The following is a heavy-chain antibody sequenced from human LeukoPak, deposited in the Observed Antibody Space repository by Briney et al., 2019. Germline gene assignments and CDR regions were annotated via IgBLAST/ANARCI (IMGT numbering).Heavy chain of an antibody. Sequence: SVKVSCKASGGTFSSYTISWVRQAPGQGLEWMGRIIPILGIANYAQKFQGRVTITADKSTSTAYMELSSLRSEDTAMYYCARALSGSYRFDYWGQGTLVTVSS. J-gene: IGHJ4*02. CDR3: ARALSGSYRFDY. V-gene: IGHV1-69*02. CDR2: IIPILGIA. D-gene: IGHD1-26*01. CDR1: GGTFSSYT.